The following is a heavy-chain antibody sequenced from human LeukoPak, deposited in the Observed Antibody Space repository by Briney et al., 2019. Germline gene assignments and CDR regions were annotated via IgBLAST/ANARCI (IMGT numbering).Heavy chain of an antibody. D-gene: IGHD6-13*01. CDR1: GYTFTSYA. J-gene: IGHJ4*02. CDR3: ARVPGYSSSSIDY. V-gene: IGHV1-3*01. Sequence: GASVKVSCKASGYTFTSYAMHWVRQTPGQRLEWMGWINAGNGNTKYSQKFQGRVTITRDTSASTAYMELSSLRSEDTAVYYCARVPGYSSSSIDYWGQGTLVTVSS. CDR2: INAGNGNT.